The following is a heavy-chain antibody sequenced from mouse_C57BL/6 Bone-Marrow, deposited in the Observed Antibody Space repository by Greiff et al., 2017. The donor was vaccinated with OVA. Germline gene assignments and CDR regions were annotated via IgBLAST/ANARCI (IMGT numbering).Heavy chain of an antibody. CDR1: GYTFASYG. V-gene: IGHV1-81*01. CDR2: IYPRSGNT. Sequence: QVQLQQSGAELARPGASVKLSCKASGYTFASYGISWVKQRTGQGLEWIGEIYPRSGNTYYNEKFKGKATLTADKSSSTAYMELRSLTSEDSAVYFCARSNCYWYFDVWGTGTTVTVSS. D-gene: IGHD4-1*01. CDR3: ARSNCYWYFDV. J-gene: IGHJ1*03.